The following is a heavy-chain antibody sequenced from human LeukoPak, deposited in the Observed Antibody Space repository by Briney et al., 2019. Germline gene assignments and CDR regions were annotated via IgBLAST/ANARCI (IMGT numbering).Heavy chain of an antibody. CDR1: GGSISSGGYS. CDR2: IYHSGST. CDR3: ARGRDIVVVVAATRNRREAQFDP. D-gene: IGHD2-15*01. V-gene: IGHV4-30-2*01. Sequence: SETLSLTCAVSGGSISSGGYSWSWIRQPPGKGLEWIGYIYHSGSTYYNPSLKSRVTISVDTSKNQFSLKLSSATAADTAVYYCARGRDIVVVVAATRNRREAQFDPWGQGTLVTVSS. J-gene: IGHJ5*02.